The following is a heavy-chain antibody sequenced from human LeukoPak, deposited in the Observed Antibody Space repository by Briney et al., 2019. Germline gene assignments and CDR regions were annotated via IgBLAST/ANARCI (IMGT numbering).Heavy chain of an antibody. D-gene: IGHD2-2*01. Sequence: GGSLRLSCADSGFTFSSYAMSWVRQTPGKGLEWVSGIDSSASKTYYADSVRGRFTVSRDNSRTTLYLQMNTLRAEDTALYYCAASTVVQATVNAAFDNWGQGTLVTVAS. CDR3: AASTVVQATVNAAFDN. V-gene: IGHV3-23*05. J-gene: IGHJ4*02. CDR1: GFTFSSYA. CDR2: IDSSASKT.